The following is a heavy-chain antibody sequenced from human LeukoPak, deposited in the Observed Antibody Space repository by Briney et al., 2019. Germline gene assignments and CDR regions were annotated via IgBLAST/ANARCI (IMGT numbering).Heavy chain of an antibody. Sequence: GASVKVSCKASGGTFSSYAISWVRQAPGQGLEWMGGIIPIFGTANYAQKFQGRVTITADESTSTAYMELSGLRSEDTAVYYCARLIVVVPAAPYDAFDIWGQGTMVTVSS. J-gene: IGHJ3*02. D-gene: IGHD2-2*01. CDR1: GGTFSSYA. CDR3: ARLIVVVPAAPYDAFDI. CDR2: IIPIFGTA. V-gene: IGHV1-69*13.